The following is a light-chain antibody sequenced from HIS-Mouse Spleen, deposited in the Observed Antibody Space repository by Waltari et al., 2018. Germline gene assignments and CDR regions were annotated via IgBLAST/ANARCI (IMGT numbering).Light chain of an antibody. J-gene: IGLJ2*01. CDR1: TVGDRY. CDR3: QAWDSSYSV. Sequence: SYVLTQPPSASVSPGQTASIPAPGDTVGDRYPCSYQQKPGQSPVLVIYQDSKRPSGIPERFSGSNSGNTATLTISGTQAMDEADYYCQAWDSSYSVFGGGTKLTVL. CDR2: QDS. V-gene: IGLV3-1*01.